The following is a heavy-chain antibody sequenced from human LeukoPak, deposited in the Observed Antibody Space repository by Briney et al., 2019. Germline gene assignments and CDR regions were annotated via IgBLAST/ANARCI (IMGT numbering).Heavy chain of an antibody. CDR3: ARWNRMIDY. D-gene: IGHD1-1*01. V-gene: IGHV4-59*01. J-gene: IGHJ4*02. CDR2: ISYTGST. CDR1: GASMSSYY. Sequence: SETLSLTCTVSGASMSSYYWSWIRQPPGKGLEWIGYISYTGSTNYNPSLKSRVTISVDTSKNQFSLKLSSVTAADTAVYYCARWNRMIDYWGQGTLVTVSS.